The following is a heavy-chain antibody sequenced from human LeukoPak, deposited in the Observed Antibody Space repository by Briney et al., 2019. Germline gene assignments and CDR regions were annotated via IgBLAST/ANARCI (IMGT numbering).Heavy chain of an antibody. J-gene: IGHJ4*02. CDR3: ARHLGGDAYEGFGY. Sequence: SETLSLTCTVSGESISSYYWSWIRQPPGKGLEWIGYIYTSGSTNYGPSLKSRVTISVDTSKNQFSLKLTSVTAADTAVYFCARHLGGDAYEGFGYWGQGTQVTVSS. CDR1: GESISSYY. V-gene: IGHV4-4*09. CDR2: IYTSGST. D-gene: IGHD5-24*01.